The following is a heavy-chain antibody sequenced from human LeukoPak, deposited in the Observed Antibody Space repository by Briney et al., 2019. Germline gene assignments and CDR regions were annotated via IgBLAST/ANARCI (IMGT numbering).Heavy chain of an antibody. CDR3: VMGQLSYYYFDY. J-gene: IGHJ4*02. CDR1: GGSISSYY. CDR2: IYYSGST. V-gene: IGHV4-59*12. Sequence: ASETLSLTCTVSGGSISSYYGSWIRQPPGKGLEWIGYIYYSGSTNYKSSLKSRVTISVDTSKNQFSLKLSSVTAADTAVYYCVMGQLSYYYFDYWGQGNLVTASS. D-gene: IGHD3-16*02.